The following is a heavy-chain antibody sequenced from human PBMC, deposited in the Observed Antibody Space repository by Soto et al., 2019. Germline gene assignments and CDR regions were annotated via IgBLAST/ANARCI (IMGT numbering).Heavy chain of an antibody. CDR2: INTGNGNT. Sequence: ASVKVSCKASGYTFTSYAIHWVRQAPGQRLEWMGWINTGNGNTKYSQKFQGRVTIARDTSASTAYMELTSLRSEDTAAYYCARDGVYGYYYYMDVWGKGTTVTVSS. D-gene: IGHD3-10*01. CDR3: ARDGVYGYYYYMDV. CDR1: GYTFTSYA. V-gene: IGHV1-3*04. J-gene: IGHJ6*03.